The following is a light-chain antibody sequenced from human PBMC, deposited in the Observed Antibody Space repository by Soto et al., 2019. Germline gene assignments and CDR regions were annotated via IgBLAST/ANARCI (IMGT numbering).Light chain of an antibody. V-gene: IGKV3-15*01. CDR1: QSVSSN. J-gene: IGKJ1*01. CDR2: GAS. CDR3: QQYNNWPRT. Sequence: IVMTQSPATLSVSPGGRDTQSCRASQSVSSNLAWYQQKPSQAPRLLIYGASTRATGIPARFSGSGSGTEFTLTISSLQSEDFAVYYCQQYNNWPRTFGQGTKVDIK.